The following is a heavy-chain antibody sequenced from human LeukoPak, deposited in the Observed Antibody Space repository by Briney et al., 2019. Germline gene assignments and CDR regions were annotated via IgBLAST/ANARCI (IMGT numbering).Heavy chain of an antibody. D-gene: IGHD3-9*01. V-gene: IGHV3-48*01. CDR2: ISSSSSTI. J-gene: IGHJ6*03. CDR3: ARGNGILTGYSPFPMDV. Sequence: GGSLRLSCAASGFTFSSYSMNWVRQAPGKGLEWVSYISSSSSTIYYADSVKGRFTISRDNAKNSLYLQMNSLRAEDTAVYYCARGNGILTGYSPFPMDVWGKGTTVTISS. CDR1: GFTFSSYS.